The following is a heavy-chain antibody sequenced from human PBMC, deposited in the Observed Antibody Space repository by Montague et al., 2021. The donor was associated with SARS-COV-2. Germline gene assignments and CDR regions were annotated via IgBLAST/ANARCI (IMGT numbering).Heavy chain of an antibody. Sequence: SLRLSCAASGFSVNNIYMSWVRQAPGKGLEWVSVIHTGGNKFYADSVRGRFTISRDYLRNIVDLQMNGLRADDTALYYCVRQGQYCGGDCYTADLGGQGTLVTVSS. CDR2: IHTGGNK. CDR1: GFSVNNIY. V-gene: IGHV3-66*04. D-gene: IGHD2-21*02. J-gene: IGHJ5*02. CDR3: VRQGQYCGGDCYTADL.